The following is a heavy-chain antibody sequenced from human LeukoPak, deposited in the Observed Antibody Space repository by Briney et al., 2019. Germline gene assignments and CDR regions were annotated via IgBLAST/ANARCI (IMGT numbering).Heavy chain of an antibody. CDR2: IYYSGST. CDR3: ARGSSRWAFGY. D-gene: IGHD6-6*01. J-gene: IGHJ4*02. V-gene: IGHV4-31*03. CDR1: GGSISSGGYY. Sequence: SQTLSLPCTVSGGSISSGGYYWRWIRQHPGTGLEWIGYIYYSGSTYYNPSLKSRVTISVDTSKNQFSLKLSSVTAADTAVYYCARGSSRWAFGYWGQGTLVTVSS.